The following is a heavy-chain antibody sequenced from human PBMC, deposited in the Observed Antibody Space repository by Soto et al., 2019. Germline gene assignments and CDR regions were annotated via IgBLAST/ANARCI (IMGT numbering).Heavy chain of an antibody. J-gene: IGHJ4*02. CDR3: ARGIMITFGGVFFDY. D-gene: IGHD3-16*01. V-gene: IGHV1-18*01. CDR2: ISAYNGNT. Sequence: ASVTVSCKASGYTFTSYGISWVRQAPGQGLEWMGWISAYNGNTNYAQKLQGRVTMTTDTSTSTAYMELRSLRSDDTAVYYCARGIMITFGGVFFDYWGQGTLVTVSS. CDR1: GYTFTSYG.